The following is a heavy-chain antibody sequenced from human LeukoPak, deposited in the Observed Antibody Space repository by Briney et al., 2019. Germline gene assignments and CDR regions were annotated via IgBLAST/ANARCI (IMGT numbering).Heavy chain of an antibody. V-gene: IGHV3-23*01. Sequence: GGSLRLSCAASGFTFTSYAMSWVRQTPGKGLEWVSAISGSGNSAYYADSVKGRFTISRDTSKNTLFLQIDSLRAEDTAVYYCAKASGSTGYYYFDSWGQGTLVTVSS. CDR3: AKASGSTGYYYFDS. CDR2: ISGSGNSA. J-gene: IGHJ4*02. CDR1: GFTFTSYA. D-gene: IGHD3-22*01.